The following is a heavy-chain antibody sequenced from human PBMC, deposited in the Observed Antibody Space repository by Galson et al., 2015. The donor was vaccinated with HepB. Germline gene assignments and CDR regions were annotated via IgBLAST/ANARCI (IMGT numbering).Heavy chain of an antibody. CDR3: AGWSRSSGNYYYNGVDV. CDR2: IHNGDTA. D-gene: IGHD2-15*01. Sequence: SLRLSCAASGFTVSSNSMSWVRQAPGKGLEWVSSIHNGDTAYYGDSVRGRFTMSRDNTKNTLYLQMNSLRAEDTAVYYCAGWSRSSGNYYYNGVDVWGQGTTVTVS. J-gene: IGHJ6*02. V-gene: IGHV3-66*01. CDR1: GFTVSSNS.